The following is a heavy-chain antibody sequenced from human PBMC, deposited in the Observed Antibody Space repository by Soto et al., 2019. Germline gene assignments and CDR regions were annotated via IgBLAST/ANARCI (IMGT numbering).Heavy chain of an antibody. D-gene: IGHD5-12*01. J-gene: IGHJ2*01. Sequence: QVQLVQSGAEVMKPGSSVKVSCKASGGTFSSYAISWVRQAPGQGLEWMGGIIPIFGTANYAQKFQGRVTITADESTSTAYMELSSLRSEDTAVYYCARGEGDGYNVVDWYFDLWGRGTLVTVSS. CDR1: GGTFSSYA. V-gene: IGHV1-69*01. CDR2: IIPIFGTA. CDR3: ARGEGDGYNVVDWYFDL.